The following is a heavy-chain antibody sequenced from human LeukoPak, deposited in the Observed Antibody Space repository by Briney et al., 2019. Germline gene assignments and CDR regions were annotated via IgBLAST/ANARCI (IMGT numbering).Heavy chain of an antibody. V-gene: IGHV3-21*01. Sequence: GGSLRLSCAASGFTFSSYAMNWVRQAPGKGLDWVSSISPSGNDIFYADSVKGRFTISRDNAGNSLYLETNSLRAEDTAVYFCARGEISGNYNFDHWGQGTLVTVSS. D-gene: IGHD1-7*01. J-gene: IGHJ4*02. CDR1: GFTFSSYA. CDR2: ISPSGNDI. CDR3: ARGEISGNYNFDH.